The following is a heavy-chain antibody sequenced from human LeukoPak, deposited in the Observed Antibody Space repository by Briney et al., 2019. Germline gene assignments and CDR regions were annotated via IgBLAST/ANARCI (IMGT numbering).Heavy chain of an antibody. CDR1: GFTFSSYE. CDR3: ARYNAGTFSFDY. Sequence: TGGSLRLSCAASGFTFSSYEMNWVRQAPGKGLEWVSYISSSGSTIYYADSVKGRFTISRDNAKNSLYLQMNSLRAEDTAVFYCARYNAGTFSFDYWGQGTLVTVSS. J-gene: IGHJ4*02. V-gene: IGHV3-48*03. CDR2: ISSSGSTI. D-gene: IGHD2/OR15-2a*01.